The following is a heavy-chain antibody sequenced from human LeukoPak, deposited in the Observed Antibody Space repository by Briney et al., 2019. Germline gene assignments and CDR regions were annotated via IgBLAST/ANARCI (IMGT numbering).Heavy chain of an antibody. Sequence: ASVKVSCKASGYTFTSYDINWVRQATGQGPEWMGWMNPNSGNTGYAQKFQGRVTMTRNTSISTAYMELSSLRSEDTAVYYCARVMGTRYCSGGSCYSSGYWGQGTLVTVSS. J-gene: IGHJ4*02. V-gene: IGHV1-8*01. CDR2: MNPNSGNT. CDR1: GYTFTSYD. D-gene: IGHD2-15*01. CDR3: ARVMGTRYCSGGSCYSSGY.